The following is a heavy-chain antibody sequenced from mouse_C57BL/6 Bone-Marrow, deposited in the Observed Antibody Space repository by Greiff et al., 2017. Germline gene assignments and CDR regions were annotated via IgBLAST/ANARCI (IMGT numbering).Heavy chain of an antibody. CDR2: INPNHGTT. CDR3: ARGYDYDYAMDD. Sequence: VQLQQSGPELVKPGASVKISCKASGYSFTDYNMNWVKQSNGKSLEWIGVINPNHGTTSYNQKFKGKATLTVDKSSSTAYMQLNSQTSEDSAVYYGARGYDYDYAMDDWGQGTSVTVSS. CDR1: GYSFTDYN. V-gene: IGHV1-39*01. J-gene: IGHJ4*01. D-gene: IGHD2-4*01.